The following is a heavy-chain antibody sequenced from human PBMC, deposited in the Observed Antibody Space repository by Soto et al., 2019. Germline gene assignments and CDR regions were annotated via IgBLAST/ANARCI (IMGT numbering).Heavy chain of an antibody. CDR2: LYYSGSN. J-gene: IGHJ2*01. CDR3: ARDLGDYERYWYFDL. Sequence: QVQLQESGPGLVKPSETLSLTCTVSGGSVSSGSYYWSWIRQPPGKGLEWIGYLYYSGSNNYNPSLKSRVTISVDTSKNQFHLKLRSVTAADTAVYYCARDLGDYERYWYFDLWGRGTLVTVSS. CDR1: GGSVSSGSYY. D-gene: IGHD4-17*01. V-gene: IGHV4-61*01.